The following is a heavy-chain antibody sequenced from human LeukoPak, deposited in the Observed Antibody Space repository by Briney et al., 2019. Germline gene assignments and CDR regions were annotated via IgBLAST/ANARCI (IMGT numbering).Heavy chain of an antibody. V-gene: IGHV3-48*01. CDR2: ISSSSSTI. J-gene: IGHJ5*02. D-gene: IGHD6-13*01. CDR1: GFTFSSYS. CDR3: ASVLSGSSWPSYNWFDP. Sequence: GGSLRLSCAASGFTFSSYSMNWVRQAPGKGLEWVSYISSSSSTIYYADSVKGRFTISRDNAKNSLYLQMNSLRAEDTAVYYCASVLSGSSWPSYNWFDPWGQGTLVTVSS.